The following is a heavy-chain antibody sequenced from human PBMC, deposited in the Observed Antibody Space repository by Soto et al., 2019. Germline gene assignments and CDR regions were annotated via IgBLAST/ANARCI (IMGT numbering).Heavy chain of an antibody. J-gene: IGHJ4*02. V-gene: IGHV3-30*18. Sequence: QVQLVESGGGVVQPGRSLRLSCAASGFTFSSYGMHWVRQAPGKGLEWVAVISYDGSYKYYADSVKGRFTISRDNSKNPALSQKNRLGGGGQGVFFWGERDGGFDYWGQGTLVTVSS. CDR1: GFTFSSYG. CDR2: ISYDGSYK. CDR3: GERDGGFDY. D-gene: IGHD3-16*01.